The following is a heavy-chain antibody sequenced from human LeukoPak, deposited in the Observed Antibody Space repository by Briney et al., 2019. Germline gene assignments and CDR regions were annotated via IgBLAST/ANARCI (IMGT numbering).Heavy chain of an antibody. CDR3: ARGVGNNWFDP. CDR2: ISRSGSTI. J-gene: IGHJ5*02. V-gene: IGHV3-48*03. Sequence: PGGSLRLSRAASGFTLGSYEMSWVRQAPGKGLEWLAHISRSGSTIYYADSVKGRFTISRDNAKNSLYLQMNSLRAEDTAVYYCARGVGNNWFDPWGQGTLVTVSS. D-gene: IGHD3-10*01. CDR1: GFTLGSYE.